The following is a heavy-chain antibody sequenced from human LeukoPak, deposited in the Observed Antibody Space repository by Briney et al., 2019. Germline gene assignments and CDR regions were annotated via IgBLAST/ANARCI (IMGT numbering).Heavy chain of an antibody. Sequence: GESLKISCKGSGYSFTSYWIGWVRQMPGKGLEWMGIIYPGDSGTRYSPSFQGQVTISADKSISTAYLQWSSLKASDTAMYYCARQITYVGGAFDIWGQGTMVTVSS. D-gene: IGHD1-26*01. CDR2: IYPGDSGT. V-gene: IGHV5-51*01. CDR3: ARQITYVGGAFDI. CDR1: GYSFTSYW. J-gene: IGHJ3*02.